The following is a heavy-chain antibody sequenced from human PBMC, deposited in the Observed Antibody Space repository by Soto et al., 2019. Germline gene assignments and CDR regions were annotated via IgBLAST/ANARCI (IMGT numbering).Heavy chain of an antibody. CDR2: IRSKAYGGTT. Sequence: GGSLRLSCTASGFTFGDYAMSWVRQAPGKGLEWVGFIRSKAYGGTTEYAASVKGRFTISRDDSKSIAYLQMNSLKTEDTAVYYCTRVAVAFDIWGQGTMVTVS. J-gene: IGHJ3*02. CDR1: GFTFGDYA. CDR3: TRVAVAFDI. V-gene: IGHV3-49*04.